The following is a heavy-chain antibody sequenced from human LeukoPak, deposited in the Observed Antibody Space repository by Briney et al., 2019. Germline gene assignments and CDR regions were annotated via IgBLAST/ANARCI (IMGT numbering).Heavy chain of an antibody. V-gene: IGHV4-59*08. J-gene: IGHJ5*02. CDR3: AGRHCSSTSCFASAFDP. CDR1: GGSISSYY. D-gene: IGHD2-2*01. CDR2: IYYSGST. Sequence: SETLSLTCTVSGGSISSYYWSWIRQPPGKGLEWIGYIYYSGSTNYNPSLKSRVSISVDTSKNQFSLKLKSATAADTAIYYCAGRHCSSTSCFASAFDPWGQGTLVTVSS.